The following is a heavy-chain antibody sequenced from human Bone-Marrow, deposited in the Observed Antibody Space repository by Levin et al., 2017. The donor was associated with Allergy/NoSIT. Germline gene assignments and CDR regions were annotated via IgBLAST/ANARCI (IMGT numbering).Heavy chain of an antibody. CDR2: ISSSGSTI. V-gene: IGHV3-11*01. J-gene: IGHJ6*02. CDR3: ARFWRFGEPTGGYYYGMDV. Sequence: PGGSLRLSCAASGFTFSDYYMSWIRQAPGKGLEWVSYISSSGSTIYYADSVKGRFTISRDNAKNSLYLQMNSLRAEDTAVYYCARFWRFGEPTGGYYYGMDVWGQGTTVTVSS. CDR1: GFTFSDYY. D-gene: IGHD3-10*01.